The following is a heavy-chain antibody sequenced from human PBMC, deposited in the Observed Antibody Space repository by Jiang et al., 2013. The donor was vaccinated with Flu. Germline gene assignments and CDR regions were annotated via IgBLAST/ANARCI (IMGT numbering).Heavy chain of an antibody. Sequence: VQLLESGGGLVQPGGSLRLSCAASGFTFSSYAMSWVRQAPGKGLEWVSQTSGSGSTTYYIDSVKGRFTISRDNSKNTLYLQMNSLRAEDTAVYYCAKGFYSSGWSHFQLWGQGTLVTVSS. CDR1: GFTFSSYA. J-gene: IGHJ1*01. D-gene: IGHD6-19*01. CDR3: AKGFYSSGWSHFQL. V-gene: IGHV3-23*01. CDR2: TSGSGSTT.